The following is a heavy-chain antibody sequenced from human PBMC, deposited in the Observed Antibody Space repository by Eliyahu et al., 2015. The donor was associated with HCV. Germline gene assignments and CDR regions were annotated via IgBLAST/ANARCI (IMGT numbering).Heavy chain of an antibody. CDR3: ARVNSGWYYFDY. CDR2: ISSSSSYI. J-gene: IGHJ4*02. D-gene: IGHD6-19*01. V-gene: IGHV3-21*01. Sequence: EVQLVESGGGLVKPGGSLRLSCAASGFPFSSYSMNWVRQAPGKGLEWVSSISSSSSYIYYADSVKGRFTISRDNAKNSLYLQMNSLRAEDTAVYYCARVNSGWYYFDYWGQGTLVTVSS. CDR1: GFPFSSYS.